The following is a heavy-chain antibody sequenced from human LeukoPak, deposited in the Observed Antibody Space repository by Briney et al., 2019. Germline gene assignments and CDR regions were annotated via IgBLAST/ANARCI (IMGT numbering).Heavy chain of an antibody. CDR3: ARGSPAANIDY. V-gene: IGHV3-21*01. CDR2: ISSSSSYI. Sequence: GGSLRLSCAASGFTFSSYSMNWVRQAPGKGLEWVSSISSSSSYIYYADSVKGRFTIPRDNARNSLYLQMKSLRAEDTAVYYCARGSPAANIDYWGQGTLVTVSS. J-gene: IGHJ4*02. CDR1: GFTFSSYS. D-gene: IGHD2-2*01.